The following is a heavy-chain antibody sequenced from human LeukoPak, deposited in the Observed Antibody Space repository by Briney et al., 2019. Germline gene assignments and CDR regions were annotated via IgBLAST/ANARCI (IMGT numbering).Heavy chain of an antibody. CDR2: ISPNSGDT. Sequence: ASVKVSCKASGYTFTAYYMHWLRQAPGQGLEWMGWISPNSGDTGFAQKFQGRVTMTRDTSISTAYLELSRLRSDDTAVYYCVRSGYNWGFDYWGQGTLVTVSS. D-gene: IGHD1-1*01. J-gene: IGHJ4*02. CDR3: VRSGYNWGFDY. V-gene: IGHV1-2*02. CDR1: GYTFTAYY.